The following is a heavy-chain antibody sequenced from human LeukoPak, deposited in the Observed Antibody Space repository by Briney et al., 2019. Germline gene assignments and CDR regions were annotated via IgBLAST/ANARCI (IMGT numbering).Heavy chain of an antibody. D-gene: IGHD3-10*01. Sequence: ASVKVSCKASGYTFTGYYMHWVRQAPGQGREGMGWINPNSGGTNYAQKFQGRVTMTRDTSIGTVYMDLSSLTPDDTAVYYCARGASYYASGSFHPWGQGTLVTVSS. CDR1: GYTFTGYY. J-gene: IGHJ5*02. CDR3: ARGASYYASGSFHP. V-gene: IGHV1-2*02. CDR2: INPNSGGT.